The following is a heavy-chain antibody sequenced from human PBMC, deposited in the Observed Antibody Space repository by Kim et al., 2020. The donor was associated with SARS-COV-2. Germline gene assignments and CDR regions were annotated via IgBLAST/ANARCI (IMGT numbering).Heavy chain of an antibody. Sequence: SETLSLTCTVSGGSISPYYWSWIRQPPGKGLEWIGYIYYIGTTTYNASLKSRVTISVDTSKNQFSLKLTSVTAAETAIYYCWRDSSNLKHYMDVWGKG. V-gene: IGHV4-59*01. CDR2: IYYIGTT. CDR3: WRDSSNLKHYMDV. CDR1: GGSISPYY. D-gene: IGHD6-6*01. J-gene: IGHJ6*03.